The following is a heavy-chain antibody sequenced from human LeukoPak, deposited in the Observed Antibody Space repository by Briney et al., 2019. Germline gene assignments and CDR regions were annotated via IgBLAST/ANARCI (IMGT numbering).Heavy chain of an antibody. CDR3: ARDKIEGPTKLDY. D-gene: IGHD1-1*01. J-gene: IGHJ4*02. CDR2: IKQDESEK. CDR1: GFTFSSCW. V-gene: IGHV3-7*01. Sequence: GGSLRLSCAASGFTFSSCWMSWVRQAPGKGLEWVANIKQDESEKYYVDSLKGRFTISRDNAKNSLYLQMNSLRAEDTAVYYCARDKIEGPTKLDYWGQGILVTVSS.